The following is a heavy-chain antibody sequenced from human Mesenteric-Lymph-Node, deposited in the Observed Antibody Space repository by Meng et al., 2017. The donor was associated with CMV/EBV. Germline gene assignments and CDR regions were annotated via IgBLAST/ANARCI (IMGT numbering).Heavy chain of an antibody. J-gene: IGHJ4*02. Sequence: GESLKISCAASGFSLSIYSMNWVRQAPGKGLEWVAYIGTGSTKYYADSLEGRFTVSRDDAKNSLYLQMNSLRAEDTALYYCAKADCSSTSCYKSHWGQGTLVTVSS. D-gene: IGHD2-2*02. V-gene: IGHV3-48*04. CDR3: AKADCSSTSCYKSH. CDR2: IGTGSTK. CDR1: GFSLSIYS.